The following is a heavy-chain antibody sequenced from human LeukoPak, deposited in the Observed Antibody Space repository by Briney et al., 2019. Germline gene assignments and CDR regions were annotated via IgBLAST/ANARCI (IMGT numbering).Heavy chain of an antibody. CDR1: GGSISSDY. J-gene: IGHJ4*02. D-gene: IGHD3-10*01. V-gene: IGHV4-59*01. CDR2: IYYSGTT. CDR3: ARGGSGSPFDY. Sequence: SETLSLTCTVSGGSISSDYWSWIRQSPGKGLEWIGYIYYSGTTSYNPSLKSRVTISLDTSKNQFSLKLSSVTAADTAVYYCARGGSGSPFDYWGQGTLVTVSS.